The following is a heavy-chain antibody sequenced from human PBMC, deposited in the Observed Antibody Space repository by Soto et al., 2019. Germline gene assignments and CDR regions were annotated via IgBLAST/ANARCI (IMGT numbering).Heavy chain of an antibody. J-gene: IGHJ4*01. V-gene: IGHV3-33*01. D-gene: IGHD3-16*01. CDR1: GFTFSSYS. Sequence: ALRLSCAASGFTFSSYSMHWVRQAPGKGLEWVALIWYDGSKQYYVDSVKGRFTISRDNSKNTLSLRMNSLRAEDTAVYYCARGPTSIFGGVVVHYYFDYWGQGTLVTVSS. CDR3: ARGPTSIFGGVVVHYYFDY. CDR2: IWYDGSKQ.